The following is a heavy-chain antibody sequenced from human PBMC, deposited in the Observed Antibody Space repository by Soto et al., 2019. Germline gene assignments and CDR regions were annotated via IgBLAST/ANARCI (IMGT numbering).Heavy chain of an antibody. D-gene: IGHD2-8*01. V-gene: IGHV3-30*18. CDR3: AKDNRCMLCHDYYYGMDG. CDR2: ISYDGSNK. J-gene: IGHJ6*02. CDR1: GFTFSSYG. Sequence: QVQLVESGGGVVQPGRSLRLSCAASGFTFSSYGMHWVRQAPGKGLEWVAVISYDGSNKYYADSVKGRFTISRDNSKNTLYLQMNSLRAEDTAVYYCAKDNRCMLCHDYYYGMDGWGQGTTGTVSS.